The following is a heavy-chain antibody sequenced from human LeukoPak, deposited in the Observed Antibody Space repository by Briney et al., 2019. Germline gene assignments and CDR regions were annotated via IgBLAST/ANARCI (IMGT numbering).Heavy chain of an antibody. Sequence: ASVRVSCKASGYTFTSYAMNWVRQAPGQGLEWMGWINTNTGNPTYAQGFTGRFVFSLDTSVSTAYLQISSLKAEDTAVYYCARDLVVVVPAAGGYYYYMDVWGKGTTVTVSS. V-gene: IGHV7-4-1*02. CDR2: INTNTGNP. D-gene: IGHD2-2*01. J-gene: IGHJ6*03. CDR1: GYTFTSYA. CDR3: ARDLVVVVPAAGGYYYYMDV.